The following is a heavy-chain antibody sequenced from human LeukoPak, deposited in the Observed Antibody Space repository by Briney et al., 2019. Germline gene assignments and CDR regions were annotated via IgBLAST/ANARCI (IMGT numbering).Heavy chain of an antibody. V-gene: IGHV1-69*05. CDR3: AGSSRGSSSWYPIFDY. CDR1: GGTFSSYA. Sequence: GASVKVSCKASGGTFSSYAISWVRQAPGQGLEWMGGIIPIFGTANYAQKFQGRVTITTDESTSTAYMELGSLRSEDTAVYYCAGSSRGSSSWYPIFDYWGQGTLVTVSS. CDR2: IIPIFGTA. D-gene: IGHD6-13*01. J-gene: IGHJ4*02.